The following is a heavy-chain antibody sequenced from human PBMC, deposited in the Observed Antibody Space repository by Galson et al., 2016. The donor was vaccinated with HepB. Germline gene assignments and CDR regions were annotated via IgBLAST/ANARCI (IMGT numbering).Heavy chain of an antibody. CDR3: AKDRAWDTTGFYYFDD. CDR2: ISGSADST. D-gene: IGHD3-9*01. CDR1: GYTFSNYA. V-gene: IGHV3-23*01. J-gene: IGHJ4*02. Sequence: SLRLSCAASGYTFSNYAMAWVRQAPGKGLEWVSHISGSADSTFYADSVKGRFTISRDNSNNTLYLQMNSLRAEDTAVYYCAKDRAWDTTGFYYFDDWGQGTLVTVSS.